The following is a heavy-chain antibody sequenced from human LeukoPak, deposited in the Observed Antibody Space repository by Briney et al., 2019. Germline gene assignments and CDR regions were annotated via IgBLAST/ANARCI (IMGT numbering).Heavy chain of an antibody. CDR3: ARDGGRFYYDSSGSDY. V-gene: IGHV3-7*01. D-gene: IGHD3-22*01. CDR2: IKQDGSEK. CDR1: GFTFSSYW. Sequence: GGSLRLSCAASGFTFSSYWMSWVRQAPGKGLEWVANIKQDGSEKYYVDSVKGRFTISRDNAKNSLYLQMNSLRAEDTAVYYCARDGGRFYYDSSGSDYWGQGTLVTVSS. J-gene: IGHJ4*02.